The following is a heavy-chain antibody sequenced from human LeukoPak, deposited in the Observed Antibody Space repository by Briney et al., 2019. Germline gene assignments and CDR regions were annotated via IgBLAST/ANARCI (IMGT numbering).Heavy chain of an antibody. V-gene: IGHV1-46*01. J-gene: IGHJ6*02. D-gene: IGHD5-12*01. CDR1: GYTFTSYY. CDR3: ARDPYSGYESAGDYYYYYGMDV. Sequence: ASVKVSCKASGYTFTSYYMHWVRQAPGQGLEWMGIINPSGGSTSYAQKFQGRVTMTRDTSTSTVYMELSSLRSEDTAVYYCARDPYSGYESAGDYYYYYGMDVWGQGTTVTVSS. CDR2: INPSGGST.